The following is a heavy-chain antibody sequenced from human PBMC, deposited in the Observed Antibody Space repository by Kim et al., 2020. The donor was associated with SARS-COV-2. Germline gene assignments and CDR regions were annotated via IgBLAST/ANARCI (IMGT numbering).Heavy chain of an antibody. CDR2: IKNKPTGGTT. Sequence: GGSLRHSCAASAFTLNNVWMNWVRQPPGKGLEWLGVIKNKPTGGTTHFAALVEGRFTISRDDSKNMLYLQINSLKTEDTAVYYCTTFNRQNAFDVWGRGTMVIVSS. CDR3: TTFNRQNAFDV. J-gene: IGHJ3*01. CDR1: AFTLNNVW. V-gene: IGHV3-15*01.